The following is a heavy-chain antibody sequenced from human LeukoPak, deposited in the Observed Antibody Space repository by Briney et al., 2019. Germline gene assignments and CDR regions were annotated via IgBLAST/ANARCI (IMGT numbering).Heavy chain of an antibody. Sequence: ASVKVSCNASGYTFTSYSMNWVRQAPGQGLEWMGWIDANTGNPTYVQGFTGRFVFSLDTSVSTAYLQISSLKAEDTAVYYCAKDTWDYWGQGTLVTVSS. CDR2: IDANTGNP. CDR1: GYTFTSYS. CDR3: AKDTWDY. J-gene: IGHJ4*02. V-gene: IGHV7-4-1*02.